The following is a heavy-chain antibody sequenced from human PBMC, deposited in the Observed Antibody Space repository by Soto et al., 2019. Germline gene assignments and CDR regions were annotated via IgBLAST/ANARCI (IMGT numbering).Heavy chain of an antibody. CDR1: GGSFSGYY. Sequence: SETLSLTCAVYGGSFSGYYWSWIRQPPGKGLEWIGEINHSGSTNYNTSLKSRVTISVDTSKKQFSLKLSSVTAADTAVYYCARGVTFYYDSSGYYNNYFDPWGQGTLVTVSS. J-gene: IGHJ5*02. V-gene: IGHV4-34*01. CDR2: INHSGST. D-gene: IGHD3-22*01. CDR3: ARGVTFYYDSSGYYNNYFDP.